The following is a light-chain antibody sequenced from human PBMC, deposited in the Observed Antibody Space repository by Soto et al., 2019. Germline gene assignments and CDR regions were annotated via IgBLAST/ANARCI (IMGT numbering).Light chain of an antibody. CDR3: SSYTSSSTYV. V-gene: IGLV2-14*01. CDR1: SSDVGGYNY. Sequence: QSVLTQPASVSGSPGQSIAISCTGTSSDVGGYNYVSWYQHHPGKAPTVMIYEVSNRPSGVSDRFSGSKSGNTASLTISGLQADDEADYYCSSYTSSSTYVFGTGTKLTVL. CDR2: EVS. J-gene: IGLJ1*01.